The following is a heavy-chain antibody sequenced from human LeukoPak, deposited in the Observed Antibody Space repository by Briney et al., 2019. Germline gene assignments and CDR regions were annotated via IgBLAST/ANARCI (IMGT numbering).Heavy chain of an antibody. CDR2: ISSSSSYI. CDR3: ARDMTTAGAYDY. J-gene: IGHJ4*02. CDR1: GFTFSSYS. V-gene: IGHV3-21*01. D-gene: IGHD6-13*01. Sequence: TGGSLRLSCAASGFTFSSYSMNGVRQAPGKGLEWVSSISSSSSYIYYADSVKGRFTISRDNAKNSLYLQMNSLRAEDTAVYYCARDMTTAGAYDYWGQGTLVTVSS.